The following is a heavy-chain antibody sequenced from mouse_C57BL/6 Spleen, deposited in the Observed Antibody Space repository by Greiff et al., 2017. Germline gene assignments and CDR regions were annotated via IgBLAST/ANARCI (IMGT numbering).Heavy chain of an antibody. V-gene: IGHV1-22*01. CDR2: INPNNGGT. CDR3: GPQTAQATFAY. CDR1: GYTFTDYN. J-gene: IGHJ3*01. Sequence: DVQLQESGPELVKPGASVKMSCKASGYTFTDYNMHWVKQSHGKSLEWNGYINPNNGGTSYNQKFKGKATLTGKKSSSTAYMELRSLTSEDSAVYYCGPQTAQATFAYWGQGTLVTVSA. D-gene: IGHD3-2*02.